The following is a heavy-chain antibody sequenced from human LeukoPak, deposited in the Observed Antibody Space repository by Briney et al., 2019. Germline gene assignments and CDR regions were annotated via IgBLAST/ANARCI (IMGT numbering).Heavy chain of an antibody. V-gene: IGHV3-53*01. D-gene: IGHD3-22*01. J-gene: IGHJ4*02. CDR3: ARGGVVFTSYFDY. CDR2: IYSGGST. CDR1: GFTVSSNY. Sequence: PGGSLRLSCAVSGFTVSSNYMSWVRQAPGKGLEWVSVIYSGGSTYYADSVKGRFTISRDNSKNTLYLQMSSLRAEDTAVYYCARGGVVFTSYFDYWGQGTLVTVSS.